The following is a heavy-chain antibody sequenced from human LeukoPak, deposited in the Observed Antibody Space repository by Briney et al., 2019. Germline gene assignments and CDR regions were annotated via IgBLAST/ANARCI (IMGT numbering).Heavy chain of an antibody. CDR1: GFTFSSYW. D-gene: IGHD2-2*01. CDR3: ARDLVVVVPAGTGLGY. J-gene: IGHJ4*02. V-gene: IGHV3-7*01. Sequence: GGSLRLSCAASGFTFSSYWMSWVRQAPGKGLEWVANIKQDGSEKYYVDSVKGRFTISRDNAKNSLYLQMNSLRAEDTAVYYCARDLVVVVPAGTGLGYWGQGTLVTVSS. CDR2: IKQDGSEK.